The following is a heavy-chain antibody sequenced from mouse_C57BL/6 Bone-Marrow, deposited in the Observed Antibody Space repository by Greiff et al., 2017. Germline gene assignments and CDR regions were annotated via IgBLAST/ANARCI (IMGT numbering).Heavy chain of an antibody. D-gene: IGHD2-5*01. CDR3: ARGYDSNYDGYFDV. V-gene: IGHV1-81*01. J-gene: IGHJ1*03. CDR1: GYTFTSYG. CDR2: IHPRSGNT. Sequence: QVQLQQSGAELARPGASVKLSCKASGYTFTSYGISWVKQRTGQGLEWIGEIHPRSGNTYYNEKFKGKATQTADKSSSTAYMELRSLTSEDSAVYFCARGYDSNYDGYFDVWGTGTTVTVSS.